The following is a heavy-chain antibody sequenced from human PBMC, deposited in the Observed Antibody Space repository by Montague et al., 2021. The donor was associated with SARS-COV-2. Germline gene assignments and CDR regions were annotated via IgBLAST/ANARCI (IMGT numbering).Heavy chain of an antibody. J-gene: IGHJ5*02. V-gene: IGHV2-5*02. CDR3: APLGFDSRSYYTPHNWFDP. CDR2: IYWDDDE. CDR1: GISLSTSGVG. D-gene: IGHD3-10*01. Sequence: PPLVKPTQTLTLTCTFSGISLSTSGVGVAWIRQPPGKALEWLALIYWDDDERYSPSMRSRLTITKDTSENQVVLRVTNMDPMDTATYYCAPLGFDSRSYYTPHNWFDPWGQGILVTVSS.